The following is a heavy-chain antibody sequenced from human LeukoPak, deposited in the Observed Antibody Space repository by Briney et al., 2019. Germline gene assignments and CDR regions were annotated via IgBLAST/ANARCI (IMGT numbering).Heavy chain of an antibody. Sequence: SETLSLTCTVSGGSISSYYWSWTRQPPGKGLEWIGYIYDSGSTNYNPSLKSRVTISVDTSKNQFSLKLSSVTAADTAVYYCARDLGYSYGLGYWGQGTLVTVSS. CDR1: GGSISSYY. CDR2: IYDSGST. D-gene: IGHD5-18*01. J-gene: IGHJ4*02. V-gene: IGHV4-59*01. CDR3: ARDLGYSYGLGY.